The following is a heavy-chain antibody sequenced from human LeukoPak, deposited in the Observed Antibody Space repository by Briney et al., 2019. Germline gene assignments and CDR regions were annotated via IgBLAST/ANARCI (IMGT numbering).Heavy chain of an antibody. CDR1: GYTFTSYG. D-gene: IGHD6-13*01. Sequence: ASVKVSCKASGYTFTSYGISWVRQAPGQGLEWMRWINTNTGNPTYAQGFTGRFVFSLDTSVSTAYLQISSLKAEDTAVYYCAREPLSSSWSYYYYYGMDVWGQGTTVTVSS. CDR2: INTNTGNP. CDR3: AREPLSSSWSYYYYYGMDV. V-gene: IGHV7-4-1*02. J-gene: IGHJ6*02.